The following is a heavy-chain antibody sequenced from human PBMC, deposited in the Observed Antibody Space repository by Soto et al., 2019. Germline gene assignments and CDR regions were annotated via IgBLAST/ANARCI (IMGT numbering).Heavy chain of an antibody. J-gene: IGHJ1*01. D-gene: IGHD4-17*01. Sequence: ASVKVSCKASGGTFSRYASSWVRQAPGEGREWMGGIIPIFGTANYAQKFQGRVTITADESTGTAYMELSSLRSEDTAVYYCARAARVLESILRDYSFQHWGQGTLVIGSS. CDR3: ARAARVLESILRDYSFQH. V-gene: IGHV1-69*13. CDR1: GGTFSRYA. CDR2: IIPIFGTA.